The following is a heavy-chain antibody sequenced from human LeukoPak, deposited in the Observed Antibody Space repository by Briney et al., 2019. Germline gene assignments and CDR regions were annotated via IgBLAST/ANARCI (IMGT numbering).Heavy chain of an antibody. J-gene: IGHJ3*02. Sequence: GASVKVSCKASGYTFTSYGISWVRQAPGQGLEWMGWISAYNGNTNYAQKLQGRVTMTTDTSTSTAYMELRSLRSDDTAVYYCARDVNRYSGSYEAFDIWGQGTMVTVSS. D-gene: IGHD1-26*01. V-gene: IGHV1-18*01. CDR3: ARDVNRYSGSYEAFDI. CDR2: ISAYNGNT. CDR1: GYTFTSYG.